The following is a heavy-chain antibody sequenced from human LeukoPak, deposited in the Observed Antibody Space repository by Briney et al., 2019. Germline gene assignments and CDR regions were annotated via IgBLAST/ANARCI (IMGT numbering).Heavy chain of an antibody. CDR1: GGSFSGYY. D-gene: IGHD5-24*01. J-gene: IGHJ3*02. CDR3: ARGRASMGFDAFDI. Sequence: PSETLSLTCAVYGGSFSGYYWSWIRQPPGKGLEWVSSISSSSSYIYYADSVKGRFTISRDNAKNSLYLQMNSLRAEDTAVYYCARGRASMGFDAFDIWGQGTMVTVSS. V-gene: IGHV3-21*01. CDR2: ISSSSSYI.